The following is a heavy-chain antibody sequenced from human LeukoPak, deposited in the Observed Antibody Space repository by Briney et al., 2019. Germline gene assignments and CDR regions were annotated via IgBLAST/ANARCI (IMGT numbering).Heavy chain of an antibody. D-gene: IGHD3-3*01. J-gene: IGHJ6*02. CDR2: ISYDGSNK. CDR1: GFTFSSYA. Sequence: PGGSLRLSCAASGFTFSSYAMHWVRQAPGKGLEWVAVISYDGSNKYYADSVKGRFTISRDNSKNTLYLQMNSLRAEDTAVYYCARFPDYDFWSGYFYYCYGMDVWGQGTTVTVSS. V-gene: IGHV3-30-3*01. CDR3: ARFPDYDFWSGYFYYCYGMDV.